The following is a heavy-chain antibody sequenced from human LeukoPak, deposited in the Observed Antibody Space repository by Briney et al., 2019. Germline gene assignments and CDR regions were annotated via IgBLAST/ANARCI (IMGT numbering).Heavy chain of an antibody. J-gene: IGHJ4*02. D-gene: IGHD5-12*01. V-gene: IGHV4-38-2*01. CDR1: GYSISSDYC. Sequence: SETLSLTCAVSGYSISSDYCWVWIRLPPGKGLEWIGTISHSGSTYYNPSLESRVTISADTSKNHFSLRLSSVTAADTAVYYCARTHGYSAYGPLAYWGQGTLVTVSS. CDR2: ISHSGST. CDR3: ARTHGYSAYGPLAY.